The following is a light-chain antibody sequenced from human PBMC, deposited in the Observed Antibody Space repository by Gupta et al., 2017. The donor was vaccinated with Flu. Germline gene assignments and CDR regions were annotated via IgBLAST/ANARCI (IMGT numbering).Light chain of an antibody. V-gene: IGKV2-28*01. CDR2: LGS. CDR1: QSLLHSNGYNY. Sequence: DIVMTQSPVSLPVTPGEPASISCRSSQSLLHSNGYNYLNWYLQRPGQSPQLLISLGSSRASGVPDRFSGSGSGSHFTLEITRMVAGDVGLYSCRQTLQTPHTFGHGTKVDIK. J-gene: IGKJ3*01. CDR3: RQTLQTPHT.